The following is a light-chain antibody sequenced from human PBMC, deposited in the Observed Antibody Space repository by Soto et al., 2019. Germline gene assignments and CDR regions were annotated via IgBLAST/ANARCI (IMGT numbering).Light chain of an antibody. CDR1: SSDVGGYNY. CDR3: SSYTSSSTVV. V-gene: IGLV2-14*01. J-gene: IGLJ1*01. CDR2: EVS. Sequence: QSVLTQPASVSGSPGQSITISCPGTSSDVGGYNYVSWYQQHPGKAPKLMIYEVSNRPSGVSNRFSGSKSGNTASLTISGLQAEDEADYYCSSYTSSSTVVFGTGTKVTVL.